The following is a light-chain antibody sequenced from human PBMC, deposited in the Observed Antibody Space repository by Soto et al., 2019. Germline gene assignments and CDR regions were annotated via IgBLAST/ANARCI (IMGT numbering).Light chain of an antibody. V-gene: IGLV2-8*01. Sequence: QSVLTQPPSASGSPGQSVTISCTGTSSDVGGYKYVSWYQQHPGKAPKLILYEVSKRPSGVPDRFSGSKSGNTASLTVSGLQAEDEADYYCSSYAGTAYVFGTGTKVTVL. J-gene: IGLJ1*01. CDR3: SSYAGTAYV. CDR2: EVS. CDR1: SSDVGGYKY.